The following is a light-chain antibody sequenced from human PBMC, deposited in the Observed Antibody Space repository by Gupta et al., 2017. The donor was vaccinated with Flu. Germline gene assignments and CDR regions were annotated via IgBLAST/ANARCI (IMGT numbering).Light chain of an antibody. J-gene: IGKJ4*01. CDR3: QQYVNGRFT. CDR2: GAS. Sequence: IGLTQSPATLSVSPGERATLACRASQSVSSNVAWYQQKPGKAPRLLIYGASTRATGIPAKFSGSGSGTDFTLTISRLQSEDSAGYYCQQYVNGRFTFGRGTKVDIK. V-gene: IGKV3-15*01. CDR1: QSVSSN.